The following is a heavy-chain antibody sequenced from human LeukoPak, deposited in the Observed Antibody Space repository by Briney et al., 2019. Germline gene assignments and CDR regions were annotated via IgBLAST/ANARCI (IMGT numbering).Heavy chain of an antibody. J-gene: IGHJ4*02. CDR2: INPNSGGT. CDR1: GYTFSGYY. Sequence: ASVKVSCKASGYTFSGYYMHLVRQAPGQGLEWMGWINPNSGGTNYAQKFQGRVTMTRDTSINTAYMELSRLRSDDTAVYYCARGSRQQLVFLYFDYWGQGTLVTVSS. V-gene: IGHV1-2*02. D-gene: IGHD6-13*01. CDR3: ARGSRQQLVFLYFDY.